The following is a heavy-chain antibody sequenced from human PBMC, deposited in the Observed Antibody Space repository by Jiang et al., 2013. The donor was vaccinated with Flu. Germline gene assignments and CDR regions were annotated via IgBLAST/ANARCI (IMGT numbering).Heavy chain of an antibody. V-gene: IGHV1-2*04. Sequence: GAEVKKPGASVKVSCKASGYTFTGYYMHWVRQAPGQGLEWMGWINPNSGGTNYAQKFQGWVTMTRDTSISTAYMELSRLRSDDTAVYYCALTSGGFGESLWNFDYWGQGTLVTVSS. J-gene: IGHJ4*02. D-gene: IGHD3-10*01. CDR2: INPNSGGT. CDR1: GYTFTGYY. CDR3: ALTSGGFGESLWNFDY.